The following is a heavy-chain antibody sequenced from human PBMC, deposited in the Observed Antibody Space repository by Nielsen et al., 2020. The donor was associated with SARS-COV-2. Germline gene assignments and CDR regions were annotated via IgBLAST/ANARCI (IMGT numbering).Heavy chain of an antibody. CDR2: IYYSGST. Sequence: SETLSLTCTVSGGSISSYYWSWIRQPPGKGLEWIGYIYYSGSTNYNPSLKSRVTISVDTSKNQFSLKLSSVTATDTAVYYCASLSYDFWSGTWDYYFDYWGQGTLVTVSS. CDR3: ASLSYDFWSGTWDYYFDY. V-gene: IGHV4-59*01. CDR1: GGSISSYY. J-gene: IGHJ4*02. D-gene: IGHD3-3*01.